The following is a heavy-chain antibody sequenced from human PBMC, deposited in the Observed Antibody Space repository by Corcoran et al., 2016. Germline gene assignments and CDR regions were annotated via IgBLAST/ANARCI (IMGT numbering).Heavy chain of an antibody. CDR3: ARGRTMVRAVITGYYYYGMDV. Sequence: QVQLQQWGAGLLKPSETLSLTCAVCGGSFSGYYWSWIRQPPGKGLEWGGEINHSGSTNYNPSLKSRVTISVDTSKNQFSLKLSSVTAADTAVYYCARGRTMVRAVITGYYYYGMDVWGQGTTVTVSS. V-gene: IGHV4-34*01. CDR1: GGSFSGYY. CDR2: INHSGST. D-gene: IGHD3-10*01. J-gene: IGHJ6*02.